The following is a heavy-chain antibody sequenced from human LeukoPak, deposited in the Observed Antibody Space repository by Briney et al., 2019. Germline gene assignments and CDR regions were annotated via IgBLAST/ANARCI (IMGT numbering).Heavy chain of an antibody. CDR3: ARVGGSGYYYYFDY. J-gene: IGHJ4*02. V-gene: IGHV3-20*04. CDR2: INWNGGST. CDR1: GFTFDNYG. D-gene: IGHD3-22*01. Sequence: GGSLRLSCAASGFTFDNYGVSWVRQAPGKGLEWVSTINWNGGSTGYAESVKGRFTFSRDNAKNSLYLQMNSLRAEDTALYYCARVGGSGYYYYFDYWGQGTLVSVSS.